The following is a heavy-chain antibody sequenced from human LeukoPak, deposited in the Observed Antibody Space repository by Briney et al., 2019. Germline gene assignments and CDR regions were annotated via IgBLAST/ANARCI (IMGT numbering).Heavy chain of an antibody. Sequence: SETLSLTCTVSGYSISSGYYWGWIRQPPGKGLEWIGSIYTSGSTNYNPSLKSRLTMSVDRSKNQFSLKMTSVTAADTAMYYCARDTALWTFDIWGQGTMVTVSS. CDR2: IYTSGST. V-gene: IGHV4-38-2*02. CDR3: ARDTALWTFDI. D-gene: IGHD2-21*02. J-gene: IGHJ3*02. CDR1: GYSISSGYY.